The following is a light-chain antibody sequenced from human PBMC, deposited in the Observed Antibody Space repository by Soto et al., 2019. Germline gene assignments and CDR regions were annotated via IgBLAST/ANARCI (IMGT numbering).Light chain of an antibody. CDR3: QQYVSKPT. CDR2: GAS. J-gene: IGKJ3*01. Sequence: EIVLTQSPGTLSLSPGERATLSCRASQSVSSSYLAWYQQKPGQAPRLLIYGASSRATGIPGRFSGSGSGTDFTLTISRLEPEDFAVYYCQQYVSKPTFGPGTKVDIK. CDR1: QSVSSSY. V-gene: IGKV3-20*01.